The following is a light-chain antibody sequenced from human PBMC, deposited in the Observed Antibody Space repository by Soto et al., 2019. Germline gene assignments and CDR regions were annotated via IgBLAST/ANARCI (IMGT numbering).Light chain of an antibody. CDR1: ESIGIY. CDR2: AAS. CDR3: QKAYRTTWT. Sequence: DVHMTQTPTSLSASVGDIVSITCRASESIGIYLNWYQQKPGKVPNILIYAASSVFEGVPSRLSGSGSGTNFSLTINSLQPEDFATYFCQKAYRTTWTCGQGTKVDIK. J-gene: IGKJ1*01. V-gene: IGKV1-39*01.